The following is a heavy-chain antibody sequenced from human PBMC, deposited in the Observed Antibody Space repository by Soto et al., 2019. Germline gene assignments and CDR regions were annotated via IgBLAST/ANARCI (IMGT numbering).Heavy chain of an antibody. CDR1: GFTFSGYW. J-gene: IGHJ4*02. Sequence: EVQLVESGGGLVQPGGSLRLSCAASGFTFSGYWMTWVRQAPGKGLEGVANIKQDGSEKHYVDSVKGRFTISRENAKNSLYLQMNSLRAEDTAVYYCTYTTGSHGNWGQGTLVTVSS. CDR3: TYTTGSHGN. CDR2: IKQDGSEK. D-gene: IGHD3-16*01. V-gene: IGHV3-7*01.